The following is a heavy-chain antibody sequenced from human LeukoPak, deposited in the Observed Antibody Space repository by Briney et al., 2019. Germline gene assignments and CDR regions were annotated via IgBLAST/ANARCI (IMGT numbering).Heavy chain of an antibody. Sequence: PGGSLRLSCVASGFIFEDYAMHWVRQAPGKGLEWVSYITSGGTTIYYADSVKGRFTISRDNAKNSLYLQMNSLRAEDTAVYYCARDYSTVTTFFDYWGQGTLVTVSS. CDR1: GFIFEDYA. CDR2: ITSGGTTI. CDR3: ARDYSTVTTFFDY. D-gene: IGHD4-17*01. J-gene: IGHJ4*02. V-gene: IGHV3-48*01.